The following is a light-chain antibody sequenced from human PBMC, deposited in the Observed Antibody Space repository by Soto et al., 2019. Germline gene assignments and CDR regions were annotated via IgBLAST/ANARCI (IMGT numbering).Light chain of an antibody. CDR2: DVS. CDR3: CSYAGSTFV. J-gene: IGLJ2*01. V-gene: IGLV2-11*01. Sequence: QSVLTQPRSVSGSPGQSVTISCTGTSSDVGGYNYVSWYQQHPGKAPKLMIYDVSKRPSGVPDRFSGSKPGNTASLTISGLQAEDEGDYYCCSYAGSTFVFGGGTKVTVL. CDR1: SSDVGGYNY.